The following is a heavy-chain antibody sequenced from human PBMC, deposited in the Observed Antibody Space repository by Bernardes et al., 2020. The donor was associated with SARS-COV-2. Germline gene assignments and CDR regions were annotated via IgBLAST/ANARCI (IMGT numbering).Heavy chain of an antibody. CDR3: AREIDIPVGGKFRPPDY. D-gene: IGHD2-15*01. V-gene: IGHV3-21*06. CDR1: GFTFSPYS. CDR2: ISGGGDST. J-gene: IGHJ4*01. Sequence: GRSLKVSCAASGFTFSPYSFKWVRQAPGKGPEWVSSISGGGDSTTYADSMKGRFTISRDNAKNLLYLQMNSLRVEDTAVYYCAREIDIPVGGKFRPPDYWGLGTRVTVAS.